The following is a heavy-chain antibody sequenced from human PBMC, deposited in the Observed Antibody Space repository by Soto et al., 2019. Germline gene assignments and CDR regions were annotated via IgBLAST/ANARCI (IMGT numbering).Heavy chain of an antibody. Sequence: GEPLKISCRTSGDGFTSYWIAWVRQMPGKGLEWMGIIFPSDSDTRYSPSFQGQVTISADRSTSTVFLQWASLKASDTAVYFCATNQKSGYFNWFAPWGKGTLVTVSS. D-gene: IGHD3-22*01. CDR1: GDGFTSYW. CDR3: ATNQKSGYFNWFAP. J-gene: IGHJ5*02. CDR2: IFPSDSDT. V-gene: IGHV5-51*01.